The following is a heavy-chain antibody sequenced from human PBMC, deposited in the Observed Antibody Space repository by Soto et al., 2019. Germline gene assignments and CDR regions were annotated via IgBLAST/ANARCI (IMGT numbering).Heavy chain of an antibody. CDR1: GFSFSNYT. V-gene: IGHV3-21*02. J-gene: IGHJ4*02. CDR3: ARGRLYCSGGDCYSDEGFDH. Sequence: EVELVESGGGLVKPGGSLRLSCAAAGFSFSNYTMNWVRQAPGKGLEWVSSLSGSSTHIYYGDSVRGRFTIFRDNAKNSVYLQMNSLRAEDTAMYYCARGRLYCSGGDCYSDEGFDHWGRGTLVTVSS. CDR2: LSGSSTHI. D-gene: IGHD2-21*02.